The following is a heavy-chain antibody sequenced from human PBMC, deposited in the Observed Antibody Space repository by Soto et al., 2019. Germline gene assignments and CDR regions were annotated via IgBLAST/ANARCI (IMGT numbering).Heavy chain of an antibody. J-gene: IGHJ3*01. CDR3: VRNPLKAWLVEDAFDV. CDR2: IDPNNGNT. CDR1: GYMFTAYH. Sequence: QVQLMQSGAEMKNPGASVRVSCAASGYMFTAYHIHWVRQAPGQGLEWMGLIDPNNGNTNYAQTFRGRVFMSRDTSITTVYMNLNGLTSDDTAVYFCVRNPLKAWLVEDAFDVWGQGTMVTVSS. D-gene: IGHD5-12*01. V-gene: IGHV1-2*02.